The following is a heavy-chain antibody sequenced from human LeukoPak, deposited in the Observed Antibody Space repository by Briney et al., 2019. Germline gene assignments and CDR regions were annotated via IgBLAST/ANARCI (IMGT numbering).Heavy chain of an antibody. J-gene: IGHJ3*02. D-gene: IGHD6-13*01. CDR2: ISSTSIHI. CDR3: VLGGAGGIRDVAYDI. CDR1: GFTYSSYS. V-gene: IGHV3-21*01. Sequence: PGGSLRPSCAASGFTYSSYSMNWFRQAPGKGLDWVLSISSTSIHIYYADSVNGRFTISRDNAENSLYLQMNSLRAEDTAVYYCVLGGAGGIRDVAYDIWGQGTMVTVSS.